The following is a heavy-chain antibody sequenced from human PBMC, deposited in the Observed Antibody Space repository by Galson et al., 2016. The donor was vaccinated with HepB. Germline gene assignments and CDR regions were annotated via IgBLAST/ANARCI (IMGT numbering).Heavy chain of an antibody. CDR2: ISSSGTTI. Sequence: SLRLSCAASGFTFSRYEMNWVRQAPGKGLEWVSYISSSGTTIYYADSVKGRFTISRDNAKNSLYLQMNSLRAEDTAVYYCAGEPVRLDDLLTGPPKNPDYWGQGTLVTVSS. V-gene: IGHV3-48*03. CDR1: GFTFSRYE. J-gene: IGHJ4*02. D-gene: IGHD3-9*01. CDR3: AGEPVRLDDLLTGPPKNPDY.